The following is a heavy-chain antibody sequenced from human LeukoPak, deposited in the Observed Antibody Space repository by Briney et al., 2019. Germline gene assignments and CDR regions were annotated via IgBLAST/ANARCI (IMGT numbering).Heavy chain of an antibody. V-gene: IGHV3-7*01. D-gene: IGHD6-13*01. CDR3: ARERAVISSSWYGAPVYYYYMDV. CDR2: IKQDGSEK. CDR1: GFTFSSYW. Sequence: PGGSLRLSCAASGFTFSSYWMSWVRQAPGKGLEWVANIKQDGSEKYYVDSVKGRFTISRDNAKNSLYLQMNSQRAEDTAVYYCARERAVISSSWYGAPVYYYYMDVWGKGTTVTVSS. J-gene: IGHJ6*03.